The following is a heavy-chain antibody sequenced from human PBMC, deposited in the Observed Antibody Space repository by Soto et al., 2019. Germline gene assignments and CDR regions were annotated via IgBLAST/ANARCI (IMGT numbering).Heavy chain of an antibody. D-gene: IGHD3-3*01. CDR1: DGSYSGHS. J-gene: IGHJ4*02. Sequence: PSETRSLSNVVQDGSYSGHSRSWILQTTGKGLEWIREINHSASANYNPSLRSRVTIAVDTAKNQFSWKLASVTAADTAVYYCAGWAVGTVVFGVPKDYWSQGTRVTVPQ. CDR3: AGWAVGTVVFGVPKDY. CDR2: INHSASA. V-gene: IGHV4-34*01.